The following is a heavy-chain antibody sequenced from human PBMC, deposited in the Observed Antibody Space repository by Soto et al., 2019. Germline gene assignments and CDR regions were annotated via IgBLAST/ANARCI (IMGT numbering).Heavy chain of an antibody. CDR2: IYHSGST. V-gene: IGHV4-30-2*01. Sequence: SETLSLTCTVSGDSISSGDYSWSWIRQPPGKGLEWIGYIYHSGSTYYNPSLKSRVTISVDKSNNQFSLELTTVTAADTAVYYCARRYGYSFDYWGQGTLVTVSS. D-gene: IGHD1-1*01. CDR3: ARRYGYSFDY. J-gene: IGHJ4*02. CDR1: GDSISSGDYS.